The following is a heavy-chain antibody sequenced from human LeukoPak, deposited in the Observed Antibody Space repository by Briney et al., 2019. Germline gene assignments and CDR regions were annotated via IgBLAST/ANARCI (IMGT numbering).Heavy chain of an antibody. CDR3: AREGHTYGSDY. D-gene: IGHD3-10*01. CDR2: VSQSGTTI. J-gene: IGHJ4*02. Sequence: GRSLRLSCTASGFTFSDYYMSWIRQAPGKGLEWVSYVSQSGTTIYYADSVKGRFTISRDNGKNSLYLQMSSLRAEDTGMYYCAREGHTYGSDYWGQRTLVTVSS. CDR1: GFTFSDYY. V-gene: IGHV3-11*01.